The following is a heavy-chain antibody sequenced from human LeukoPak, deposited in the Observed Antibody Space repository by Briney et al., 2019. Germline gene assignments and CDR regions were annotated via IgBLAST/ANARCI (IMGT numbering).Heavy chain of an antibody. D-gene: IGHD3-3*01. CDR2: INHSGNT. V-gene: IGHV4-34*01. J-gene: IGHJ6*02. Sequence: SETLSLTCAVYGGSFSGYYWSWVRQPPGKGLEWIGEINHSGNTAYNPSLKSRVIISVDTSKSQFSLKLSSVTAADTAVYYCARHYDPYYYYYGMDVWGQGTTVTVSS. CDR3: ARHYDPYYYYYGMDV. CDR1: GGSFSGYY.